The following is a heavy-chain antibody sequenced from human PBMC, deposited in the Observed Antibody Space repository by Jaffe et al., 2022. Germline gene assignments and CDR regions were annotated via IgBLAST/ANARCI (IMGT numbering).Heavy chain of an antibody. D-gene: IGHD3-10*01. V-gene: IGHV4-59*01. J-gene: IGHJ4*02. CDR3: ARASGGFREFHYYFDY. Sequence: QVQLQESGPGLVKPSETLSLTCTVSGGSISSYYWSWIRQPPGKGLEWIGYIYYSGSTNYNPSLKSRVTISVDTSKNQFSLKLSSVTAADTAVYYCARASGGFREFHYYFDYWGQGTLVTVSS. CDR2: IYYSGST. CDR1: GGSISSYY.